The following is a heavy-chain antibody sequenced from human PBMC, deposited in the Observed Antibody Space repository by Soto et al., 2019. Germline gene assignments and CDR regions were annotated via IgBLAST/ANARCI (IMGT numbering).Heavy chain of an antibody. CDR2: IYYIGST. J-gene: IGHJ5*02. V-gene: IGHV4-39*01. D-gene: IGHD3-16*02. Sequence: QLQLQESGPGLVKPSETLSLTCTVSGDSITNSNYYWGWFRQPPGKGLEWIASIYYIGSTYYNPSLTSRVTISVETSNNQFSLNLNSVTASDTAVYYCAGRNSLASVSLNFRELSNYKWIDPWGPGTLVTVSS. CDR1: GDSITNSNYY. CDR3: AGRNSLASVSLNFRELSNYKWIDP.